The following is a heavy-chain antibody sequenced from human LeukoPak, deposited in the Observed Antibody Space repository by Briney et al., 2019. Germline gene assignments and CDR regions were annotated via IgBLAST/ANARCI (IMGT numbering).Heavy chain of an antibody. CDR1: GYTFTSYG. Sequence: SVKVSCKASGYTFTSYGISWVRQAPGQGLEWMGRIIPILGIANYAQKFQGRVTITADKSTSTAYMELSSLRSEDTAVYYCARDPAAVAGTSDYWGQGTLVTVSS. V-gene: IGHV1-69*04. D-gene: IGHD6-19*01. J-gene: IGHJ4*02. CDR3: ARDPAAVAGTSDY. CDR2: IIPILGIA.